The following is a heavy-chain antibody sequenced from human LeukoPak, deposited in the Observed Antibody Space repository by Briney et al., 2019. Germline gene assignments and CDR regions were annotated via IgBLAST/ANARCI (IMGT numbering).Heavy chain of an antibody. CDR1: GFTFSSYS. Sequence: GGSLRLSCAASGFTFSSYSMNWVRQAPGKGLEWVSSISSSSSCIYYADSVKGRFTISRDNAKNSLYLQMNSLRAEDTAVYYCARDSAYSSSSGYYYGMDVWGQGTTVTVSS. CDR2: ISSSSSCI. CDR3: ARDSAYSSSSGYYYGMDV. J-gene: IGHJ6*02. D-gene: IGHD6-6*01. V-gene: IGHV3-21*01.